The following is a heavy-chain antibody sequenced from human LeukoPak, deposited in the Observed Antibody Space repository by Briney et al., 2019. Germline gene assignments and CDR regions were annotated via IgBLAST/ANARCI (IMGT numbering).Heavy chain of an antibody. D-gene: IGHD2/OR15-2a*01. CDR3: ARHVEYSNGHVDY. V-gene: IGHV4-39*01. CDR2: IYYSGNP. Sequence: SETLSLTCTVSGGPISSSSYYWGWIRQPPGKGLEWIGSIYYSGNPYYNPSLKSRVTISADTSSNQFSLKLSSVTAADTAVYYCARHVEYSNGHVDYWGQGTLVTVSS. CDR1: GGPISSSSYY. J-gene: IGHJ4*02.